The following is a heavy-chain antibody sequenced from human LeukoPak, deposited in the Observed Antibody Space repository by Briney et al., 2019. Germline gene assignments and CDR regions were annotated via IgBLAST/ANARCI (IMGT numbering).Heavy chain of an antibody. CDR3: ARDPPRAAWVFDY. J-gene: IGHJ4*02. Sequence: GGSLRLSCAASGFTFSNYAMSWVRQAPGKALEWVSAITSGGGTTYYAGSVKGRFAISRDNSKNTLYLQMNSLRAEDTAVYYCARDPPRAAWVFDYWGQGTLVSVSS. CDR1: GFTFSNYA. D-gene: IGHD6-25*01. CDR2: ITSGGGTT. V-gene: IGHV3-23*01.